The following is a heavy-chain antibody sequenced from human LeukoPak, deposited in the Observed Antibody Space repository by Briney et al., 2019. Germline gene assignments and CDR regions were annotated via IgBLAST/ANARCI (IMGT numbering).Heavy chain of an antibody. CDR1: GFTFSRYW. J-gene: IGHJ4*02. D-gene: IGHD1-14*01. CDR3: ARDSFETDIDY. CDR2: IKEDGSEK. Sequence: PGGSLRLSCAVSGFTFSRYWMSWVRQAPGKGLEWVGNIKEDGSEKYYVDSVKGRFTISRDKAKNSLYLQMNSLRAEDTAVYYCARDSFETDIDYWGQGTLVTVSS. V-gene: IGHV3-7*01.